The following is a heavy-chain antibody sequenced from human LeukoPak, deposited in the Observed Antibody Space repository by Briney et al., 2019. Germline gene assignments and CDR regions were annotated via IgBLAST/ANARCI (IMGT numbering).Heavy chain of an antibody. D-gene: IGHD3-22*01. J-gene: IGHJ3*02. CDR1: GGSISSGGYY. CDR3: ARDRTHDSSGYARRWAFDI. V-gene: IGHV4-31*03. CDR2: IYYSGST. Sequence: SETLSLTCTVSGGSISSGGYYWSWIRQHPGKGLEWIGYIYYSGSTYYNPSLKSRVTISVDTSKNQFSLKLSSVTAADTAVYYCARDRTHDSSGYARRWAFDIWGRGTMVTVSS.